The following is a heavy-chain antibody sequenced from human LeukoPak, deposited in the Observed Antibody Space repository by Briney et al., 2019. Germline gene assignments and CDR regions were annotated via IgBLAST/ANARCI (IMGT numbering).Heavy chain of an antibody. V-gene: IGHV1-2*02. CDR1: GYTFTGYY. CDR2: INPNSGGT. Sequence: ASVKVSCKASGYTFTGYYMHWVRQAPGQGLEWMGWINPNSGGTNYAQKFQGRVTMTRDTSISTAYMELSRLRSDDTAVYYCARVSTTVTTVDYWGQGTLVTVSS. J-gene: IGHJ4*02. D-gene: IGHD4-17*01. CDR3: ARVSTTVTTVDY.